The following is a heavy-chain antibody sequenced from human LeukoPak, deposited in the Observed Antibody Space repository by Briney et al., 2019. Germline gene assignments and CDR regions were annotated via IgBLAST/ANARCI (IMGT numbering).Heavy chain of an antibody. CDR2: ISPNSGGT. Sequence: ASVKVSCKASGYTFTDYYMHWVRQAPGQGLEWMGWISPNSGGTNYAQKFQGRVTMTRDTSINTAYMELSRLRSDDTAVYYCARAYYGSGSYNYWGQGTLVTVSS. V-gene: IGHV1-2*02. J-gene: IGHJ4*02. D-gene: IGHD3-10*01. CDR3: ARAYYGSGSYNY. CDR1: GYTFTDYY.